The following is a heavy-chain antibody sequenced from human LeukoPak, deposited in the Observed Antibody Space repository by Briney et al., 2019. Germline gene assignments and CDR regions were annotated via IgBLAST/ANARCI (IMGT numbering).Heavy chain of an antibody. CDR2: ISSTYNI. CDR1: GFIFSPYA. D-gene: IGHD3-9*01. CDR3: AKGFYDILTGHIDY. V-gene: IGHV3-48*01. Sequence: GGSLRLSCAASGFIFSPYAMNWVRQAPGRGLEWVSYISSTYNIYYSDSVRGRFTISRDNAKNSVYLQMNSLRAEDTAVYYCAKGFYDILTGHIDYWGQGTLVTVSS. J-gene: IGHJ4*02.